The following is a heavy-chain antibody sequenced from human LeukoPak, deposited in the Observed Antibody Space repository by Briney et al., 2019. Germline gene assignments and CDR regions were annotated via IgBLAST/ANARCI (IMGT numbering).Heavy chain of an antibody. J-gene: IGHJ5*02. Sequence: ASVKVSCKASGYTFTGYYIRWVRQAPGRGLEWLGWINPNSGATKYAQQFQGRVAMTSDTSISTAHMELSSLTSDDTAVYHCARDVGGSGNRFDPWGQGTLVTVSS. CDR1: GYTFTGYY. CDR3: ARDVGGSGNRFDP. V-gene: IGHV1-2*02. CDR2: INPNSGAT. D-gene: IGHD3-10*01.